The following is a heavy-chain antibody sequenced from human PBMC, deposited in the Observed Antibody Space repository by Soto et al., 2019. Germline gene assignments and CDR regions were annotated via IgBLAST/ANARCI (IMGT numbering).Heavy chain of an antibody. Sequence: GALSLSCAASGFTFTRYSMNWVRQAPGKGLEWVASISSTTNYIYYGESLKGRLTISRDNAKNSMYLQMNTLRAEDTAVYYCARESEDLSSNLDYWGQGTLVTVSS. J-gene: IGHJ4*02. CDR3: ARESEDLSSNLDY. V-gene: IGHV3-21*06. CDR1: GFTFTRYS. CDR2: ISSTTNYI.